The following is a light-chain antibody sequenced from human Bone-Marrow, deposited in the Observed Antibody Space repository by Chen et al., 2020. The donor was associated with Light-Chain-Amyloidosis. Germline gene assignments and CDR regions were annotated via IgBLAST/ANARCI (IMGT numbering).Light chain of an antibody. J-gene: IGLJ1*01. CDR2: AVS. Sequence: QSALTQPASVSGSPGQSITISCTGTSGDVVTYNYVSWYQQHPGKAPKVMIYAVSNRPSGVSNRFSGSKSVNPAYLTISGLQAEDEADYYCSSFTSSSSYVFGPGTKVTVL. CDR3: SSFTSSSSYV. V-gene: IGLV2-14*01. CDR1: SGDVVTYNY.